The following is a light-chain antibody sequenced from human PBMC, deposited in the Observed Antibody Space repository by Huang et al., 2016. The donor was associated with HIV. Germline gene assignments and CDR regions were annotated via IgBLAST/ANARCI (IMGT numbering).Light chain of an antibody. CDR1: QTISNS. J-gene: IGKJ1*01. Sequence: DIQMTQSPSSLSASVGDRVTITCRASQTISNSLNWYQQKPGKAPKLLIYAASTSQSGVPARFSGSGSGTDFTLTLSSLQPEDFGTYYCQQSHNSPRTFGEGTRVEIK. CDR3: QQSHNSPRT. V-gene: IGKV1-39*01. CDR2: AAS.